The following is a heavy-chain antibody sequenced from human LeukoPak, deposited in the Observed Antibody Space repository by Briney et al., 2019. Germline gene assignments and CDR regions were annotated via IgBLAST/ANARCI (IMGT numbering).Heavy chain of an antibody. Sequence: SETLSLTCTVPGGSISSYYWSWIRQPPGKGLEWIGYIYYSGSTNYNPSLKSRVTISVDTSKNQFSLKLSSVTAADTAVYYCARVGDELGWGYFDYWGQGTLVTVSS. CDR1: GGSISSYY. CDR3: ARVGDELGWGYFDY. CDR2: IYYSGST. V-gene: IGHV4-59*01. J-gene: IGHJ4*02. D-gene: IGHD2-21*01.